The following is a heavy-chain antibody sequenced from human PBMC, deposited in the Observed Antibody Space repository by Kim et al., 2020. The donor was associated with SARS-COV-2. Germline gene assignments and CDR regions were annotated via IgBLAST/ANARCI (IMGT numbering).Heavy chain of an antibody. Sequence: GGSLRLSCVASGFTFSNYAMSWVRQAPGKGLEWVSAIGASGENTYYADSVKGRFTISRDNSKNTLYLQMESLRAEDTGTYYCAKDGGCTGGTCYRVYLFDSWGQATLVSVSS. CDR2: IGASGENT. J-gene: IGHJ4*02. V-gene: IGHV3-23*01. D-gene: IGHD2-8*02. CDR1: GFTFSNYA. CDR3: AKDGGCTGGTCYRVYLFDS.